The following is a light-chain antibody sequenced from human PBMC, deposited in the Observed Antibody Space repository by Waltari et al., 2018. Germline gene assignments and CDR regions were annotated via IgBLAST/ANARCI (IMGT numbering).Light chain of an antibody. CDR3: CSYAGSTTRWV. CDR1: SSDVGSYTL. Sequence: QSALTQPASVSGSPGQSITISCTGTSSDVGSYTLVSWYQQHPGKAPKLFIYAVSKRASGGPDRLPGSKAGNTASPKITGLQAEEEADYDCCSYAGSTTRWVFGGGTKLTVL. V-gene: IGLV2-23*02. CDR2: AVS. J-gene: IGLJ3*02.